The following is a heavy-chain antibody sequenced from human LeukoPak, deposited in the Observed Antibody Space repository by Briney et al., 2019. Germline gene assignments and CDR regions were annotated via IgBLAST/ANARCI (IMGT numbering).Heavy chain of an antibody. V-gene: IGHV3-23*01. Sequence: GGSLRLSCATSGFTFSSYAMNWVRQAPGKGLECVSFISTSGDFTYYAAPVKGRFTVSRDNSKNTLYLQMNSLRADDTAVYYCAGCSGGSCYSRGKYGVDVWGQGTTVIVSS. CDR1: GFTFSSYA. D-gene: IGHD2-15*01. J-gene: IGHJ6*02. CDR3: AGCSGGSCYSRGKYGVDV. CDR2: ISTSGDFT.